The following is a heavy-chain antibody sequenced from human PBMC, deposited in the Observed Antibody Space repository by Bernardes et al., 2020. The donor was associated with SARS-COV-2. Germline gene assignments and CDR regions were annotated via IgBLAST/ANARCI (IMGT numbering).Heavy chain of an antibody. Sequence: ASVKVSCKASGYTFTDYFIHWVRQAPGQRLEWMGCINPNTGGTNYVQKFQGRVTMTRDTSITTAYMELSWLGSDDTAIYYCARTRTTISTTGIPVDYWGQGTLVTVSS. J-gene: IGHJ4*02. CDR3: ARTRTTISTTGIPVDY. CDR1: GYTFTDYF. D-gene: IGHD2-21*02. V-gene: IGHV1-2*02. CDR2: INPNTGGT.